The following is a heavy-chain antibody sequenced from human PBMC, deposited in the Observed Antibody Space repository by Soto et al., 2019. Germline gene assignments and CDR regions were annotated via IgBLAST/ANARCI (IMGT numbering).Heavy chain of an antibody. CDR2: ISYDGSNK. D-gene: IGHD2-15*01. J-gene: IGHJ6*02. CDR3: AKDRGYCSGGSCLPGYYYYGMDV. CDR1: GFTFSNYE. Sequence: AQLVESGGGLVQPGGSLRLSCAASGFTFSNYEMHWVRQAPGKGLEWVAVISYDGSNKYYADSVKGRFTISRDNSKNTLYLQMNSLRAEDTAVYYCAKDRGYCSGGSCLPGYYYYGMDVWGQGTTVTVSS. V-gene: IGHV3-30*18.